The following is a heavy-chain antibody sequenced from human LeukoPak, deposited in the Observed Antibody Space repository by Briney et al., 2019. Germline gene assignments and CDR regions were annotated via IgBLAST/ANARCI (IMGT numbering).Heavy chain of an antibody. CDR1: GFTFSSYM. J-gene: IGHJ6*03. CDR3: AKDRCSNGIGCYYYYMDV. CDR2: ISSSSSYI. V-gene: IGHV3-21*01. Sequence: GGPLRLSCAASGFTFSSYMMTWVRQAPGKGLEWVSSISSSSSYIYYADSVKGRFTISRDSSKNILYLQMNSLRAEDTAVYYCAKDRCSNGIGCYYYYMDVWGKGTTVTISS. D-gene: IGHD2-8*01.